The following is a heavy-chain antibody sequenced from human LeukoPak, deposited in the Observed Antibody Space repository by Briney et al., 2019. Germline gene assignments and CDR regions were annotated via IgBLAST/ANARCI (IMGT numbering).Heavy chain of an antibody. CDR1: GGSFSGYY. CDR3: ARGIAAAGTTYYYYGMDV. D-gene: IGHD6-13*01. V-gene: IGHV4-34*01. Sequence: PETLSLTCAVYGGSFSGYYWSWLRQPPGKGLEWIGEINHRGSTTYNPSLKSRVTISADTSRNQFSLNLSSVTAADTAVYYCARGIAAAGTTYYYYGMDVGGQGTTVTVSS. J-gene: IGHJ6*02. CDR2: INHRGST.